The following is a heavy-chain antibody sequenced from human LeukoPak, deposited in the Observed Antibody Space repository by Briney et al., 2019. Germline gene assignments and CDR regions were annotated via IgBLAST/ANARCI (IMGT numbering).Heavy chain of an antibody. CDR1: GDSVSSSIAA. V-gene: IGHV6-1*01. CDR3: PSGTRSHY. Sequence: SQTLSLTCAISGDSVSSSIAAWNWIRQSPSRGLEWLGRTYYRSKWYNDYAVSVKSRITINPDTSKNQFSLQLNSVTAADTAVYYCPSGTRSHYWGQGTLVSVSS. CDR2: TYYRSKWYN. D-gene: IGHD1-1*01. J-gene: IGHJ4*02.